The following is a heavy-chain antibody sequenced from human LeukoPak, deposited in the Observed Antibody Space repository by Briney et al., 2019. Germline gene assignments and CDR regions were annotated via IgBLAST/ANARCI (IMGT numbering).Heavy chain of an antibody. CDR2: INPSGTT. J-gene: IGHJ4*02. CDR3: ARIVATEGDY. V-gene: IGHV4-34*01. D-gene: IGHD5-12*01. Sequence: SETLSLTCAVYGGSFSGYFWSWVRQPPGKGLEWIGEINPSGTTNYNPSLKSRLTISLGTSKNQFSLKLSSVTAADTAVYYCARIVATEGDYWGQGTLVTVSS. CDR1: GGSFSGYF.